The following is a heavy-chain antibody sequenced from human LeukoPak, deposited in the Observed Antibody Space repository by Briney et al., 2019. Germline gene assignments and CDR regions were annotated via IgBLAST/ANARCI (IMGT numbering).Heavy chain of an antibody. Sequence: GGSLRLSCAASGFIFNNYAMNWVRQAPGKGLEGVSAISGSGGTTDYADSVKGRFTISRDNSKNTLYLQMNSLRAEDTAVYYCAKIGVSDYDFWSGHSFDYWGQGTLVTVSS. D-gene: IGHD3-3*01. CDR2: ISGSGGTT. V-gene: IGHV3-23*01. CDR1: GFIFNNYA. CDR3: AKIGVSDYDFWSGHSFDY. J-gene: IGHJ4*02.